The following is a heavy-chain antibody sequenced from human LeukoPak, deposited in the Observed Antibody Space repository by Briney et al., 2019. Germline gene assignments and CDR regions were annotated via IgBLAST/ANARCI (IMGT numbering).Heavy chain of an antibody. CDR2: IKQDGSEK. CDR3: ARPQRITIFGVDSYYFDY. V-gene: IGHV3-7*01. D-gene: IGHD3-3*01. J-gene: IGHJ4*02. CDR1: GFTFSSDW. Sequence: QPGGSLRLSCAASGFTFSSDWKSWGRQAPGEGLEWVANIKQDGSEKYYVDSVKGRFTISRENAKNSLYLQMNSLRAEDTAVYYCARPQRITIFGVDSYYFDYWGQGTLVTASS.